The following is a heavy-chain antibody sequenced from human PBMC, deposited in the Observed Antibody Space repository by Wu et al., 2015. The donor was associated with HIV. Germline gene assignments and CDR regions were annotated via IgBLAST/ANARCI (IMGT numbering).Heavy chain of an antibody. Sequence: QVQLVQSGAEVKKPGSSVKVSCKASGGTFSSYAISWVRQAPGQGLEWMGGIIPIFGTANYAQKFQGRVTITTDESTSTAYMELSSLRSEDTAVYYCAEEGGXVLLRTRGSDPWGQGPWSTVSS. V-gene: IGHV1-69*05. D-gene: IGHD2-15*01. J-gene: IGHJ5*02. CDR1: GGTFSSYA. CDR2: IIPIFGTA. CDR3: AEEGGXVLLRTRGSDP.